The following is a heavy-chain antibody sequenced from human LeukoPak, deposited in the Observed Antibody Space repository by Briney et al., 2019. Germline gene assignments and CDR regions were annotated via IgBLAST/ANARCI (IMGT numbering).Heavy chain of an antibody. CDR3: ARGGIRLGYCSGGSCSDY. CDR2: MNPNSGNT. CDR1: GGTFSNYA. V-gene: IGHV1-8*02. Sequence: ASVKVSCKASGGTFSNYAISWVRQAPGQGLEWMGWMNPNSGNTGYAQKFQGRVTMTRNTSISTAYMELSSLRSEDTAVYYCARGGIRLGYCSGGSCSDYWGQGTLVTVSS. J-gene: IGHJ4*02. D-gene: IGHD2-15*01.